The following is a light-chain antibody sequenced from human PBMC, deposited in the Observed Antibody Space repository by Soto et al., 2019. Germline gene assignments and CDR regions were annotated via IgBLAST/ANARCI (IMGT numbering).Light chain of an antibody. CDR3: QHYNSYSEA. CDR2: AAS. V-gene: IGKV1-12*01. J-gene: IGKJ1*01. CDR1: QGISNL. Sequence: DIQMTQSPSSVSAFVGDRVTITCRASQGISNLLAWYQQIPGKAPKLLIYAASTLQSGVPSRFSGSGSETDFTLTISSLQAEDFATYYCQHYNSYSEAFGQGTKVELK.